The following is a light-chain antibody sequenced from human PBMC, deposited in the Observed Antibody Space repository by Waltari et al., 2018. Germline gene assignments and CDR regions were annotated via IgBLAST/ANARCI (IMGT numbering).Light chain of an antibody. V-gene: IGKV3-20*01. CDR1: QSVSRT. CDR3: QKYRTRPAT. Sequence: EIVLTQSPGTLSLSPGERATLSCRASQSVSRTLAWYQQKPGQAPRLLIYDASIRATGIPDRFSGSGSGTDFSLTISRLEPEDFAVYYCQKYRTRPATFGQGTKVEIK. J-gene: IGKJ1*01. CDR2: DAS.